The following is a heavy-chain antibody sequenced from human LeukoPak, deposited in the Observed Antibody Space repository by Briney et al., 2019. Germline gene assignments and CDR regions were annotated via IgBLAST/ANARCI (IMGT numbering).Heavy chain of an antibody. CDR2: ISGSNGNT. CDR3: AKTHSNYGSGSYYGY. D-gene: IGHD3-10*01. Sequence: ASVKVSCKASGYTFTRYGMSWVRQAPGQGLEWMGWISGSNGNTNYAQKLQGRVTMTTDTSTSTAYMELRSLRSDDTAVYYCAKTHSNYGSGSYYGYWGQGTLVTVSS. CDR1: GYTFTRYG. J-gene: IGHJ4*02. V-gene: IGHV1-18*01.